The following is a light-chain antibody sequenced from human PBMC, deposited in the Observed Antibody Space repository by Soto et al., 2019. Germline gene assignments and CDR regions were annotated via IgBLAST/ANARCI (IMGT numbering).Light chain of an antibody. V-gene: IGKV3-20*01. CDR3: QQYGSSPLT. J-gene: IGKJ4*01. CDR1: QSIGDSY. Sequence: ILVSLSPRPVAFSKGKGATLSCRASQSIGDSYLAWYQQRPGQAPRLLIYGTSSRATGIPDRFSGSGSGTDFTLTISKLEPEDFAVYYCQQYGSSPLTFGGGTKVDIK. CDR2: GTS.